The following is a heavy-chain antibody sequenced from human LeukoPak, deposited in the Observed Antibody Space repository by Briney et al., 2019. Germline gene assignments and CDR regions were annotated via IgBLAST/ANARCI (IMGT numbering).Heavy chain of an antibody. CDR3: ARHLDDYGDYYIDY. Sequence: GESLKISCKGSGYSFTNYWIGWVRQMPGKGLEWMGISYPGDSDTRYSPSFQGQVTISVDKSISTAYLQWSSLKASDTAMYYCARHLDDYGDYYIDYWGQGTLVTVSS. J-gene: IGHJ4*02. CDR2: SYPGDSDT. D-gene: IGHD4-17*01. CDR1: GYSFTNYW. V-gene: IGHV5-51*01.